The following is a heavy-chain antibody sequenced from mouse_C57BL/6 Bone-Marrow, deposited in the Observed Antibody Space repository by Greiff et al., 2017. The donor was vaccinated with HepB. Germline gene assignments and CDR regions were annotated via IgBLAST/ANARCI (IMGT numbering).Heavy chain of an antibody. D-gene: IGHD3-2*02. J-gene: IGHJ4*01. CDR1: GYTFTSYW. CDR3: ARARQLRLRVYAMDY. V-gene: IGHV1-69*01. CDR2: IDPSDSYT. Sequence: QVQLQQPGAELVMPGASVKLSCKASGYTFTSYWMHWVKQRPGQGLEWIGVIDPSDSYTNYNQKFKGKSTLTVDKSSSTAYMQLSSLTSEDSAVYYCARARQLRLRVYAMDYWGQGTSVTVSS.